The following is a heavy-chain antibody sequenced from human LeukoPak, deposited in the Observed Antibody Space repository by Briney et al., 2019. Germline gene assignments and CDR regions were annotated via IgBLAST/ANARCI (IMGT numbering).Heavy chain of an antibody. J-gene: IGHJ4*02. CDR3: ARDRSGVGYSFDY. CDR2: IYYSGST. D-gene: IGHD5-12*01. Sequence: SETLSLTCTVSGGSISSYYWSWIRQPPGKGREWFGYIYYSGSTKYNPSLKSRVTISVDTSKNQFSLKLSSVTAADTAVYYCARDRSGVGYSFDYWGQGTLVTVSS. CDR1: GGSISSYY. V-gene: IGHV4-59*01.